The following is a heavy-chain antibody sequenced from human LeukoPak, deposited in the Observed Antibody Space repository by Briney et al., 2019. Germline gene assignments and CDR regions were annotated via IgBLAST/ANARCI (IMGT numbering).Heavy chain of an antibody. CDR3: ARARIKRLLRYYYYMDV. J-gene: IGHJ6*03. V-gene: IGHV4-59*01. Sequence: SETLSLTCTVSGGSISSYYWSWIRRPPGKGLEWIGYIYYSGSTNYNPSLKSRVTISVDTSKNQFSLKLSSVTAADTAVYYCARARIKRLLRYYYYMDVWGKGTTVTISS. CDR2: IYYSGST. D-gene: IGHD5-12*01. CDR1: GGSISSYY.